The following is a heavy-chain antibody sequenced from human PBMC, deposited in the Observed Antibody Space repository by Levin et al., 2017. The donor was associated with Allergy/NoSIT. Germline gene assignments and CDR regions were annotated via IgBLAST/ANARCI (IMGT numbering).Heavy chain of an antibody. Sequence: GESLKISCAASGFTFSDYYMSWIRQAPGKGLEWVSYISSSGSTIYYADSVKGRFTISRDNAKNSLYLQMNSLRAEDTAVYYCARDLLWGSHDLYSSSWLPPYFDYWGQGTLVTVSS. J-gene: IGHJ4*02. D-gene: IGHD6-13*01. CDR1: GFTFSDYY. CDR3: ARDLLWGSHDLYSSSWLPPYFDY. CDR2: ISSSGSTI. V-gene: IGHV3-11*01.